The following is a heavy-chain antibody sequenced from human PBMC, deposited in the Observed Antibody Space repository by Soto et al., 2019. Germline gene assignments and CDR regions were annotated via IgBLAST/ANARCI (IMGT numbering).Heavy chain of an antibody. D-gene: IGHD5-18*01. Sequence: GGSLRLXCAASGFTFSSYGMHWVRQAPGKGLEWVAVIWYDGSNKYYADSVKGRFTISRDNSKNTLYLQMNSLRAEDTAVYYCARDHSPDYFDYWGQGTPVTVSS. CDR1: GFTFSSYG. V-gene: IGHV3-33*01. CDR2: IWYDGSNK. J-gene: IGHJ4*02. CDR3: ARDHSPDYFDY.